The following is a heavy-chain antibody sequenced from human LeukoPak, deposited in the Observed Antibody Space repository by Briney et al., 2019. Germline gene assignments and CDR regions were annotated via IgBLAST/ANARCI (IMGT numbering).Heavy chain of an antibody. CDR1: GFTFSNYA. CDR3: ARGYYDFWSGYPSYYYYYGMDV. Sequence: GGSLRLSCAASGFTFSNYAMNWVRQAPGKGLEWVSTVSGGGGGTYYADSVRGRFTISRDNSKNTLYLQMNSLRAEDTAVYYCARGYYDFWSGYPSYYYYYGMDVWGQGTTVTVSS. CDR2: VSGGGGGT. V-gene: IGHV3-23*01. J-gene: IGHJ6*02. D-gene: IGHD3-3*01.